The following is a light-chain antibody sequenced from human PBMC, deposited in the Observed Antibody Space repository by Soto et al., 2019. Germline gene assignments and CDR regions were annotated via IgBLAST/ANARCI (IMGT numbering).Light chain of an antibody. CDR3: QQYVTSSPRT. CDR2: GIS. J-gene: IGKJ1*01. V-gene: IGKV3-20*01. Sequence: EIVFTQSPVTLSLSPVERATLSCRASHTISSSYLAWYQQKPGQAPRLLMYGISRRATGIPDRFSGSGSGTDFTLTITRLEPEDFAVYYCQQYVTSSPRTFGQGTKVDIK. CDR1: HTISSSY.